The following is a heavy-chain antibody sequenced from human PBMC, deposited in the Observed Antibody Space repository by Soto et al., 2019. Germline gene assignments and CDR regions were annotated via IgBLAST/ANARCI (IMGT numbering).Heavy chain of an antibody. V-gene: IGHV1-24*01. Sequence: VASVKVSCKVSGYTLTELSMHWVRQAPGKGLEWMGGFDPEDGETIYAQKFQGRVTMTEDTSTDTAYMELSSLRSEDTAVYYCALKGYGSGSYYGPWFDPWGQGTLVTVSS. CDR2: FDPEDGET. CDR3: ALKGYGSGSYYGPWFDP. J-gene: IGHJ5*02. D-gene: IGHD3-10*01. CDR1: GYTLTELS.